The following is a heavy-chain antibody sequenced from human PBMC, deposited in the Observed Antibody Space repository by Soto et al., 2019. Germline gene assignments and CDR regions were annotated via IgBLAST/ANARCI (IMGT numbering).Heavy chain of an antibody. V-gene: IGHV4-4*02. CDR3: ARALGIFGVVILDY. CDR2: IYHRGST. Sequence: QVQLQESGPGLVKPSGTLSLTCAVSSGSISSSNWWGWVRQPPGKGPEWIGEIYHRGSTNYNPSLQSRVTISVDKSKNPFSLKRSSVTAADTAVYYCARALGIFGVVILDYWGQGTLVTVSS. D-gene: IGHD3-3*01. CDR1: SGSISSSNW. J-gene: IGHJ4*02.